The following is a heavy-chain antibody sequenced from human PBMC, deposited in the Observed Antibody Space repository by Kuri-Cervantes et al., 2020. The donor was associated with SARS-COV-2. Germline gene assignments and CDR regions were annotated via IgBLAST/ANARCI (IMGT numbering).Heavy chain of an antibody. D-gene: IGHD6-19*01. J-gene: IGHJ4*02. Sequence: SVKVSCKASGGAFTNDAFSWVRQAPGQGLEWMGGIIAILGLADSAQKFQGRVTITADKSTSTAYMELSSLRSEDTAVYYCARDGPAVAGTVFDYWGQGTLVTVSS. CDR1: GGAFTNDA. CDR3: ARDGPAVAGTVFDY. CDR2: IIAILGLA. V-gene: IGHV1-69*10.